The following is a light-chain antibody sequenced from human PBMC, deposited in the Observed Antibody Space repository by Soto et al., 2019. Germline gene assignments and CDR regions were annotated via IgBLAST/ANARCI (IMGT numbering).Light chain of an antibody. V-gene: IGKV3-20*01. CDR3: QQYISSVT. Sequence: EIVLTQSPGSLSLSPGQRATLSCRASQSVDTTFFAWYQKKPGQAPRLLIQGASKRATGIPDRFSGSGSGTDFAFTISRLEREGFAVYYCQQYISSVTFGEGTKVEIK. CDR1: QSVDTTF. J-gene: IGKJ1*01. CDR2: GAS.